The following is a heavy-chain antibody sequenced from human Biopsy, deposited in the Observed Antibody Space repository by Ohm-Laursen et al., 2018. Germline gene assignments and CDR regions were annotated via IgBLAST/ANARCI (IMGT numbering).Heavy chain of an antibody. CDR3: VRGTGSQYFDY. V-gene: IGHV1-18*01. CDR2: ISGYNGNT. J-gene: IGHJ4*02. D-gene: IGHD1-26*01. Sequence: SVKVSCKASGYFFSSYGLNWVRQAPGQGLEWMGRISGYNGNTNYAQKFQGRVTMTIDSSASTAYLELRSLRSDDTAFYYCVRGTGSQYFDYWGQGTLVTASS. CDR1: GYFFSSYG.